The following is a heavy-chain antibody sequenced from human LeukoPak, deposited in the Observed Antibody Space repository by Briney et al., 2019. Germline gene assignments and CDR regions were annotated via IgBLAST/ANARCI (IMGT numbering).Heavy chain of an antibody. CDR2: INPNSGGT. CDR1: VYTFTGYY. Sequence: ASVKVSCKASVYTFTGYYMHWVRQAPGQGLEWMGWINPNSGGTNYAQKFQSRVTMTRDTSISTAYMELSRLRSDDTAVYYCARDTREDFGVVYYFDYWGQGTLVTVSS. V-gene: IGHV1-2*02. CDR3: ARDTREDFGVVYYFDY. D-gene: IGHD3-3*01. J-gene: IGHJ4*02.